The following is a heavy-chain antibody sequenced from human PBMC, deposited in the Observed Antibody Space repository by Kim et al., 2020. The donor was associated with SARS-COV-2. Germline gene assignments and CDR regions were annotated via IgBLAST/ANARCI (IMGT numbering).Heavy chain of an antibody. D-gene: IGHD2-2*01. V-gene: IGHV1-8*01. CDR2: MNPNSGNT. J-gene: IGHJ6*03. Sequence: ASVKVSCKASGYTFTSYDINWVRQATGQGLEWMGWMNPNSGNTGYAQKFQGRVTMTRNTSISTAYMELSSLRSEDTAVYYCARGQGFCSSTSCYYYYYYMDVWGKGTTVTVSS. CDR3: ARGQGFCSSTSCYYYYYYMDV. CDR1: GYTFTSYD.